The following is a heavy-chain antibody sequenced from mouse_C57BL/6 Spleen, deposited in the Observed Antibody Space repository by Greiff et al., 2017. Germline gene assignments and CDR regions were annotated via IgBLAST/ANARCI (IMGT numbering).Heavy chain of an antibody. CDR3: AREGGYYGNHYAMDY. D-gene: IGHD2-1*01. V-gene: IGHV1-72*01. CDR2: IDPNRGGT. CDR1: GYTFTSYW. Sequence: QVQLQQPGAELVKPGASVKLSCKASGYTFTSYWMHWVKQRPGRGLEWIGRIDPNRGGTKYNEKFKSKATLTVDKPSSTAYMQLSSLTSEDSAVYYCAREGGYYGNHYAMDYWGQGTSVTVSS. J-gene: IGHJ4*01.